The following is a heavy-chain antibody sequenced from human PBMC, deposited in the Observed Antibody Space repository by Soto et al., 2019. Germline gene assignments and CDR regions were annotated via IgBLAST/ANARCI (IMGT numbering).Heavy chain of an antibody. Sequence: PGGSLRLSCTASGFTFGDYAMSWFRQAPGKGLEWVGFIRSKAYGGTTEYAASVKGRFTISRDDSKSIAYLQMNSLKTEDTAVYYCTRDELEARLNRIAAAQQRRNWFDPWGQGTLVTVSS. CDR2: IRSKAYGGTT. CDR3: TRDELEARLNRIAAAQQRRNWFDP. J-gene: IGHJ5*02. D-gene: IGHD6-13*01. CDR1: GFTFGDYA. V-gene: IGHV3-49*03.